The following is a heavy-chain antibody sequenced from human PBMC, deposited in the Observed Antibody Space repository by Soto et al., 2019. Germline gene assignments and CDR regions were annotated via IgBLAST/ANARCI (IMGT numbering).Heavy chain of an antibody. CDR2: TYYSGST. V-gene: IGHV4-59*01. D-gene: IGHD6-6*01. Sequence: SETLSLTCTVSGGSISSYYWSWIRQPPGKGLEWIGYTYYSGSTNYNPSLKSRVTISVDTSKNQFSLKLSSVTAADTAVYYCARSIAARPFDYWGQGTLVTVSS. CDR3: ARSIAARPFDY. J-gene: IGHJ4*02. CDR1: GGSISSYY.